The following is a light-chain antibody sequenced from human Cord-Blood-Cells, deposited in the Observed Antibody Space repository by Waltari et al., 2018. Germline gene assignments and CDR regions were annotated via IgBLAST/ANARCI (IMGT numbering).Light chain of an antibody. CDR1: KSISSY. CDR2: AAS. J-gene: IGKJ2*01. Sequence: DIKMTQSPSSLSASVGERVTITCRASKSISSYLNWYQQKPGKAPKLLIYAASSLQSGVPSRFSGSGSGTDFTLTISSLQPEDFATYYCQQSYSTPYTFGQGTKLEIK. CDR3: QQSYSTPYT. V-gene: IGKV1-39*01.